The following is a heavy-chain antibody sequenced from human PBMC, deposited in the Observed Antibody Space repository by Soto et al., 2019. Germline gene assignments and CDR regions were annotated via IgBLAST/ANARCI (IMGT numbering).Heavy chain of an antibody. CDR2: IYWNDDK. CDR1: GVSLRTSAVV. CDR3: AKSGSSGWYGWFDP. D-gene: IGHD6-19*01. J-gene: IGHJ5*02. V-gene: IGHV2-5*01. Sequence: SGPTLVNPTQTLTLTCIFSGVSLRTSAVVLGCIRQPPGKALEWLGFIYWNDDKRYSPSLKSRLTITKDTSKNQVVLTMTNMDPVDTATYYCAKSGSSGWYGWFDPWGQGTLVTVSS.